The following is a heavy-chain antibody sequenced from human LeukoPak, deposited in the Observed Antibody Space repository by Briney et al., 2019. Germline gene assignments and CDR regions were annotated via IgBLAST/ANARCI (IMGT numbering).Heavy chain of an antibody. CDR1: GDSVSSNSAA. CDR2: TYYRSKWYY. CDR3: ARDPVGGSTIFDY. V-gene: IGHV6-1*01. Sequence: SQALSLTCAISGDSVSSNSAAWNWIRQSPSRGLEWLGRTYYRSKWYYDYAVAVKSRISINPDTSKNQFSLQLSSVTPEDTAVYYCARDPVGGSTIFDYWGQGTLVTVSS. D-gene: IGHD1-26*01. J-gene: IGHJ4*02.